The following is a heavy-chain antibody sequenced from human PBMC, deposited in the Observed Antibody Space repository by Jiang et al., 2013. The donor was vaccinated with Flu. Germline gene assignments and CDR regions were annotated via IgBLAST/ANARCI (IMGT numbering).Heavy chain of an antibody. CDR3: ARVRSGSIPQFDY. D-gene: IGHD1-26*01. J-gene: IGHJ4*02. CDR1: GFTFSSYW. V-gene: IGHV3-7*01. Sequence: RLSCAASGFTFSSYWMSWVRQAPGKGLEWVANIKQDGSEKYYVDSVKGRFTISRDNAKNSLYLQMNSLRAEDTAVYYCARVRSGSIPQFDYWGQGTLVTVSS. CDR2: IKQDGSEK.